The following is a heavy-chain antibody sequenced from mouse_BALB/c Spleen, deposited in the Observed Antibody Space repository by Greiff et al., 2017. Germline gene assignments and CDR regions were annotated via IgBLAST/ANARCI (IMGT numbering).Heavy chain of an antibody. CDR3: ARQKYHY. CDR1: GFTFSSYA. J-gene: IGHJ2*01. V-gene: IGHV5-9-3*01. Sequence: EVKLVESGGGLVKPGGSLKLSCAASGFTFSSYAMSWVRQTPEKRLEWVATISSGGSYTYYPDSVKGRFTISRDNAKNTLYLQMSSLRSEDTAMYYCARQKYHYWGQGTTLTVSS. D-gene: IGHD5-1*01. CDR2: ISSGGSYT.